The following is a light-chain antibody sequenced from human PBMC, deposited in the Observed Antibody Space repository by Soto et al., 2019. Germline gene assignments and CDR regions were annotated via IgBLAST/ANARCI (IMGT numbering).Light chain of an antibody. CDR2: TND. J-gene: IGLJ1*01. V-gene: IGLV1-44*01. CDR1: SSNIGRNT. Sequence: QSALTQPPSASGTRGQRVIISCSGGSSNIGRNTVNWYQHLPGTAPRLLIYTNDQRPSGVPDRFSGSKSGTSASLAISWLQSEDEADYYCAAWDDTSSFVFGTGTKVTV. CDR3: AAWDDTSSFV.